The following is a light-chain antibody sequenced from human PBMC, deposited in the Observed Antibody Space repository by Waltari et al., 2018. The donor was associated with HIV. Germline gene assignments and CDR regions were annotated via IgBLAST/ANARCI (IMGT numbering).Light chain of an antibody. CDR2: GAF. Sequence: DIQMTQSPSSLSASVGDTVTITCRASLDISNSLSWFQQQPGKVPKLLVHGAFMLQRGVPARVRGSGSGTDYTLTISGLQAEDFATYFCQQYFGFPLTFGGGTRVDI. CDR1: LDISNS. CDR3: QQYFGFPLT. V-gene: IGKV1-NL1*01. J-gene: IGKJ4*01.